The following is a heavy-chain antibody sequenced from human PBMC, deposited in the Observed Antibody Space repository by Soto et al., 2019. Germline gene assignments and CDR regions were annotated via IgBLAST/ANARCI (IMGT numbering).Heavy chain of an antibody. CDR3: ARGSILWFGELSRRGGYYYYMDV. D-gene: IGHD3-10*01. CDR1: GGSFSGYQ. Sequence: QMQLQQWGAGLLKPSETLSLTCAVYGGSFSGYQWTWIRQTPGKGLEWIGEINDSGNINYNPSLKSRVTILVDTAKKQISLKLSSVTAADTAVYYCARGSILWFGELSRRGGYYYYMDVWGKGTSVTVSS. V-gene: IGHV4-34*01. J-gene: IGHJ6*03. CDR2: INDSGNI.